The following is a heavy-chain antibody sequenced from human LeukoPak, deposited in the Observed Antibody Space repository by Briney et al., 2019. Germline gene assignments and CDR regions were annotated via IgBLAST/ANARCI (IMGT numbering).Heavy chain of an antibody. D-gene: IGHD3-10*01. V-gene: IGHV3-53*01. CDR1: GFTFSRYD. Sequence: GGSLRLSCATSGFTFSRYDMTWVRQAPGKGLEWVSVIYSGGSTNYADSVKGRFTISRDNSKNTLYLQMNSLRAEDTAVYYCAREPPYGSGNPPLGNWGQGTLVTVSS. CDR3: AREPPYGSGNPPLGN. CDR2: IYSGGST. J-gene: IGHJ4*02.